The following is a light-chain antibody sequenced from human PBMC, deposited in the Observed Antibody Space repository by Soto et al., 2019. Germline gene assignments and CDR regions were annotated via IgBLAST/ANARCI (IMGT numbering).Light chain of an antibody. V-gene: IGLV2-14*01. CDR1: SSDVGDSNF. J-gene: IGLJ2*01. CDR2: EVS. CDR3: ASYTISSTLV. Sequence: QSVLTQPASVSGSPRQSITISCTGTSSDVGDSNFVSWYQQHPGKAPKLIIYEVSNRPSGVSNRFSGSKSGNTASLTISGLQAEDEADYYCASYTISSTLVFGGVTQLTVL.